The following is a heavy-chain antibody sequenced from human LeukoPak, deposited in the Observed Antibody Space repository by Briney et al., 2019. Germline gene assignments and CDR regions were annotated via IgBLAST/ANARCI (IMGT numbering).Heavy chain of an antibody. CDR2: IYHSGST. CDR3: ARGGTDIVVVPAAIGAFDI. V-gene: IGHV4-38-2*02. D-gene: IGHD2-2*01. J-gene: IGHJ3*02. CDR1: GYSISSGYY. Sequence: PSETLSLTCTVSGYSISSGYYWGWIRQPPGQGLEWIGSIYHSGSTYYNPSLKSRVTISVDTSKNQFSLKLSSVTAADTAVYYCARGGTDIVVVPAAIGAFDIWGQGTMVTVSS.